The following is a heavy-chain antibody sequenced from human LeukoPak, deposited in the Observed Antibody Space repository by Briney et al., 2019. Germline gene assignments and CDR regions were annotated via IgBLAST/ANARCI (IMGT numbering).Heavy chain of an antibody. CDR1: GYTFTGYY. CDR3: ARGNHSGSSNFDY. CDR2: INPNSGGT. D-gene: IGHD3-10*01. V-gene: IGHV1-2*02. Sequence: ASVKVSCKASGYTFTGYYMHWLRQAPGQGLEWMGWINPNSGGTNYAQKFQGRVTMTGDTSIGTAYMDLSRLSSDDTAVYYCARGNHSGSSNFDYWGHGTLVTVSS. J-gene: IGHJ4*01.